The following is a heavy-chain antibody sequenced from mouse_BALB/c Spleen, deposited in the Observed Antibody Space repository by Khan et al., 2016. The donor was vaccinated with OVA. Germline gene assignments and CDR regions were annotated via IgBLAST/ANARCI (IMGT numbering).Heavy chain of an antibody. CDR1: GYTFISYW. CDR3: ARAIFDGYPPFAY. J-gene: IGHJ3*01. CDR2: ITPSTGYT. Sequence: VQLQESGAELAKPGASVKMSCKASGYTFISYWMPWVKQRPGQGLEWIGYITPSTGYTEYNQKFKDKAPLTSDKSSSTAYMQLSSLTYEDSAVYYCARAIFDGYPPFAYWGQGTLVTVSA. V-gene: IGHV1-7*01. D-gene: IGHD2-3*01.